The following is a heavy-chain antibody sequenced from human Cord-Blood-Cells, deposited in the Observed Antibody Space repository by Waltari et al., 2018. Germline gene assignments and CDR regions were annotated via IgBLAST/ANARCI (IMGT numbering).Heavy chain of an antibody. CDR2: INHSGST. Sequence: QVQLQQWGAGLLKPSETLSLTCAVYGGSFSGYYWSWIRQPPGKGLEWIGEINHSGSTNPNPSLKSRVTISVDTSKNQFSLKLSSVTAADTAVYYCARLVNWDDADYWGQGTLVTVSS. CDR3: ARLVNWDDADY. D-gene: IGHD7-27*01. J-gene: IGHJ4*02. V-gene: IGHV4-34*01. CDR1: GGSFSGYY.